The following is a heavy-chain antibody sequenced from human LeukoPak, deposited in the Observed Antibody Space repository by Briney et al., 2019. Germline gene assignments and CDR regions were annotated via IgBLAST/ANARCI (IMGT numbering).Heavy chain of an antibody. V-gene: IGHV1-18*01. CDR1: GYTFTSYG. Sequence: ASVKVSCTASGYTFTSYGISWVRQAPGQGLEWMGWISAYNGNTNYAQKLQGRVTMTTDTSTSTAYMELRSLRSDDTAVYYCARANQAGITMVRGVITYYYYCMDVWGKGTTVTVSS. J-gene: IGHJ6*03. CDR2: ISAYNGNT. CDR3: ARANQAGITMVRGVITYYYYCMDV. D-gene: IGHD3-10*01.